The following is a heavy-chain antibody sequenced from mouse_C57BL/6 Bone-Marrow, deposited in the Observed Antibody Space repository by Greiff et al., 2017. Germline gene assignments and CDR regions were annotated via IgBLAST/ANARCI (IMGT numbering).Heavy chain of an antibody. V-gene: IGHV1-80*01. Sequence: QVQLQQSGAELVKPGASVKISCKASGYAFSSYWMNWVKQRPGKGLAWIGQIYPGDGDTNYNGKFKGKATLTADKSSSTAYMQLSSLTSEDSAVYFCARSETAQATYAMDYWGQGTSVTVSS. CDR3: ARSETAQATYAMDY. D-gene: IGHD3-2*02. CDR1: GYAFSSYW. CDR2: IYPGDGDT. J-gene: IGHJ4*01.